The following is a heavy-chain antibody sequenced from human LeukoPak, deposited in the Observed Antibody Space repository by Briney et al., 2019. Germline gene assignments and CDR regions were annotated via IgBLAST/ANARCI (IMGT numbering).Heavy chain of an antibody. CDR3: AREGKITFGGVIGYFDY. CDR1: GYTFTSYG. J-gene: IGHJ4*02. Sequence: GASVKVSCKASGYTFTSYGISWVRQAPGQGLEWMGWISAYNGNTNYAQKLQGRVTMTRDTSTSTVYMELSSLRSEDTAVYYCAREGKITFGGVIGYFDYWGQGTLVTVSS. CDR2: ISAYNGNT. D-gene: IGHD3-16*01. V-gene: IGHV1-18*01.